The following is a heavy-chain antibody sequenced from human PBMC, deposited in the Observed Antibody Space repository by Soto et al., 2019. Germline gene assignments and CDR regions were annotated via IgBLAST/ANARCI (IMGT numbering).Heavy chain of an antibody. CDR3: AASGPRSLLRFRY. Sequence: ASVKVSCKACGVTFTSSAVQWVRQARGQRLEWIGWIVVGSGNTNYAQKFQERVTITRDMSTSTAYMELSSLRSEDTAVYYCAASGPRSLLRFRYWGQRTLVTLSS. J-gene: IGHJ4*02. CDR1: GVTFTSSA. D-gene: IGHD2-15*01. V-gene: IGHV1-58*01. CDR2: IVVGSGNT.